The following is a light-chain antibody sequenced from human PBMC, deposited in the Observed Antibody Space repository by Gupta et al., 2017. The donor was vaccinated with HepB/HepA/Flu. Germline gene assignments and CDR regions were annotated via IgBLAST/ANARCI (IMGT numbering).Light chain of an antibody. CDR3: SSYTNSDTLV. CDR1: SSDVGGYNY. J-gene: IGLJ2*01. V-gene: IGLV2-14*03. Sequence: QSALTQPASVSGSPGQSITISCTGTSSDVGGYNYVSWYQHHPGKAPKLMIFDVSNRPSGVANRFSGSKSGNTASLTISGHQAEDEADYYCSSYTNSDTLVFGGGTKLTVL. CDR2: DVS.